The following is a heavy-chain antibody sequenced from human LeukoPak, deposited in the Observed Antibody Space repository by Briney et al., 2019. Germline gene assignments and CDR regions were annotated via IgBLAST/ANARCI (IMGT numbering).Heavy chain of an antibody. Sequence: SETLSLTCTVSGGSISSSSYYWGWIRQPPGKGLEWIGSIYYSGSTYYNPSLKSRVTISVDTSKNQFSLKLSSVTAADTVVYYCARDIDSSGWYSTTHPAHYYFDYWGQGTLVTVSS. CDR2: IYYSGST. J-gene: IGHJ4*02. CDR1: GGSISSSSYY. D-gene: IGHD6-19*01. V-gene: IGHV4-39*07. CDR3: ARDIDSSGWYSTTHPAHYYFDY.